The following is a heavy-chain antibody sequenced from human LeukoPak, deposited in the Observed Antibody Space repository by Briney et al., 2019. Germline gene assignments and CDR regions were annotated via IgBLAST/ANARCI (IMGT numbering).Heavy chain of an antibody. CDR1: GFTFSRYS. Sequence: TVGSLRLSCAASGFTFSRYSMRGVCQAPGEGLWCGSSISSSSSYIYYADSVKGRFTISRDNAKNSLYLQMNSLRAEDTAVYYCAREWAVAIMPLDYWGQGTLVTVSS. J-gene: IGHJ4*02. CDR2: ISSSSSYI. CDR3: AREWAVAIMPLDY. D-gene: IGHD3-3*01. V-gene: IGHV3-21*01.